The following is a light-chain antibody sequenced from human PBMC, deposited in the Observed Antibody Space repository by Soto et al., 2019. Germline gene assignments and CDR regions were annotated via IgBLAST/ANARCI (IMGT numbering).Light chain of an antibody. CDR1: SSDVGGYNY. Sequence: QSALTQPASVSGSPGQSITISCTGTSSDVGGYNYVSWYQQRPGKAPKLMIYDVNNRPSGVSNRFSASKSGNTASLTISGLQAEYEADYYCSSYSSTTTLVFGGGTKLTVL. J-gene: IGLJ3*02. CDR2: DVN. V-gene: IGLV2-14*01. CDR3: SSYSSTTTLV.